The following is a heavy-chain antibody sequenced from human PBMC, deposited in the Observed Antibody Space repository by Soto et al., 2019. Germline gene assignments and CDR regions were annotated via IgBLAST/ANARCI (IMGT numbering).Heavy chain of an antibody. Sequence: ASVKVSCKASGYTFSSYAMHWVRQAPGQRLEWMGWINAGNGNTEYSQKFQGRVTITRDTSASTAYMELSSLRSEDTAVYYCARDRYYYGSGRAMDVWGQGTTVTVS. CDR2: INAGNGNT. CDR1: GYTFSSYA. CDR3: ARDRYYYGSGRAMDV. D-gene: IGHD3-10*01. V-gene: IGHV1-3*01. J-gene: IGHJ6*02.